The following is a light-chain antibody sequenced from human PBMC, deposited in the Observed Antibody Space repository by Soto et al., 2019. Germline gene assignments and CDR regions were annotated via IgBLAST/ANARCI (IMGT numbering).Light chain of an antibody. CDR3: QHYNSWPYT. J-gene: IGKJ2*01. Sequence: EIVLTQSPATLSVSPGERATLSCRANQSVSSSLAWYQQKPGQAPRLLIFRASTRATGFPARFSGSGSGTEFTLTISSLQSEDFAVYYCQHYNSWPYTFGQGTKLEIK. V-gene: IGKV3-15*01. CDR1: QSVSSS. CDR2: RAS.